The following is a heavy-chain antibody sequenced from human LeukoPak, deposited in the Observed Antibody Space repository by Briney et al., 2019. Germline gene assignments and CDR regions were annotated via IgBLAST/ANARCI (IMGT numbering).Heavy chain of an antibody. D-gene: IGHD6-19*01. CDR3: AKDSRYSSGWDPLDY. Sequence: GGSLRLSCAASGFTFSSYAMSWVRQAPGKGLEWVSAISGSGGSTYYADSVKGRFTISRENSKNTLYLQMNSLRAEDTAVYYCAKDSRYSSGWDPLDYWGQGTLVTVSS. CDR2: ISGSGGST. V-gene: IGHV3-23*01. CDR1: GFTFSSYA. J-gene: IGHJ4*02.